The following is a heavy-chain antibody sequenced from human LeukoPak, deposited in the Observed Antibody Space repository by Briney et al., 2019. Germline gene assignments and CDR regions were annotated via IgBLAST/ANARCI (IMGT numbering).Heavy chain of an antibody. D-gene: IGHD2-2*01. J-gene: IGHJ4*02. CDR1: GGTFSSYA. CDR2: IIPILGIA. Sequence: SVKVSRKASGGTFSSYAISWVRQAPGQGLEWMGRIIPILGIANYAQKFQGRVTITADKSTSTAYMELSSLRSEDTAVYYCARYCSTATCSEGDVYWGQGTLVTVSS. CDR3: ARYCSTATCSEGDVY. V-gene: IGHV1-69*04.